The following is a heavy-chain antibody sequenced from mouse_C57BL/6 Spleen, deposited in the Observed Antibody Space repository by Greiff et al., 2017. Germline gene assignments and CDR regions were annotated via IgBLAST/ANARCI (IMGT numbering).Heavy chain of an antibody. CDR2: IYPGDGDT. CDR3: ASTGTSFAY. D-gene: IGHD4-1*01. Sequence: VQLQQSGPELVKPGASVKISCKASGYAFSSSWMNWVKQRPGKGLEWIGRIYPGDGDTNYNGKFKGKATLTADKSSSTAYMQLSSLTSEDSAVYFCASTGTSFAYWCQGTLVTVSA. CDR1: GYAFSSSW. V-gene: IGHV1-82*01. J-gene: IGHJ3*01.